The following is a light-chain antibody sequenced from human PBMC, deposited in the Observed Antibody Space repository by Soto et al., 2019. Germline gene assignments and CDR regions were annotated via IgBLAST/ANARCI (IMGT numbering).Light chain of an antibody. Sequence: EIVMTQSPATLSVSPGERATLSCRASQSVSSNLAWYQQKPGQAPRLLIYGASTRARGIPERFSGSGSGTEFTLTISSLQSEDFAVYYCQQYNNWPPYTFGQGTKLEIK. CDR3: QQYNNWPPYT. CDR2: GAS. CDR1: QSVSSN. V-gene: IGKV3-15*01. J-gene: IGKJ2*01.